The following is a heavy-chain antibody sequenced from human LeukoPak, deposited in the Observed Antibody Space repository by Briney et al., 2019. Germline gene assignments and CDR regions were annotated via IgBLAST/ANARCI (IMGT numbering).Heavy chain of an antibody. CDR3: ARAITGTRRYYYMDV. CDR1: GGSISSYY. D-gene: IGHD1-7*01. J-gene: IGHJ6*03. CDR2: IYYSGST. Sequence: PSETLSLTCTVSGGSISSYYWSWLRQPPGKGLEWIGYIYYSGSTNYNPSLKSRVTISVDRSKNQFSLKLSSVTAADTAVYYCARAITGTRRYYYMDVWGKGTTVTVSS. V-gene: IGHV4-59*12.